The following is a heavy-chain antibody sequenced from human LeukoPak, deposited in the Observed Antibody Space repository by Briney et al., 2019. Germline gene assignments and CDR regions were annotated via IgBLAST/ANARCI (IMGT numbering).Heavy chain of an antibody. D-gene: IGHD6-13*01. CDR3: AREVLAAAGTYDY. CDR1: GGSIRTFY. CDR2: MSPSATT. V-gene: IGHV4-4*07. Sequence: SETLSLTCTVSGGSIRTFYLSWIRQPVGKGLEWIGRMSPSATTYNPSLKSRVTMSIDTSKSQFSLKLSSVTAADTAVYYCAREVLAAAGTYDYWGQGNLVTVSS. J-gene: IGHJ4*02.